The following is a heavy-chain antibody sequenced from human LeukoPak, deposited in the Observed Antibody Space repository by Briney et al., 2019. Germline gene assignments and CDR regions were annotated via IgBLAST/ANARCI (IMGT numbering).Heavy chain of an antibody. D-gene: IGHD2-21*01. CDR2: IYYSGST. J-gene: IGHJ4*02. CDR3: ARHFARAYCGGDCSDY. Sequence: SETLSLTCTVSGGSISSSSYYWGWIRQPPGKGLEWIGSIYYSGSTYYNPSLKSRVTISVDTSKNQFSLKLSSVTAADTAVYYCARHFARAYCGGDCSDYWGQGTLVTVSS. V-gene: IGHV4-39*01. CDR1: GGSISSSSYY.